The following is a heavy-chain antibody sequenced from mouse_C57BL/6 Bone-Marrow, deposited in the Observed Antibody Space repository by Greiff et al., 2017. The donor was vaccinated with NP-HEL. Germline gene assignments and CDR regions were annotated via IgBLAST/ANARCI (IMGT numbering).Heavy chain of an antibody. CDR2: IYPRSGNT. CDR3: ASYYYGSSLYWYFDV. Sequence: QVQLQQSGAELARPGASVKLSCKASGYTFTSYGISWVKQRTGQGLEWIGEIYPRSGNTYYNEKFKGKATLTADKSSSTAYMELRSLTSEDSAVYFCASYYYGSSLYWYFDVCGTGTTVTVSS. J-gene: IGHJ1*03. CDR1: GYTFTSYG. V-gene: IGHV1-81*01. D-gene: IGHD1-1*01.